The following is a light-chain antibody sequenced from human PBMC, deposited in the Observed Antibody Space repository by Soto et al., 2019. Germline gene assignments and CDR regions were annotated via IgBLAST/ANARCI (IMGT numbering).Light chain of an antibody. CDR3: MQGTHWPPWT. V-gene: IGKV2-30*01. CDR2: KVS. CDR1: QSLVYSDGNTY. Sequence: DVVMTQSPLSLPVTLGQPASISCRSSQSLVYSDGNTYLNWFQQRPGQSPRRLIYKVSNRDSGVPDRFSGSVSGTDFTLKISRVEAEDVGVYYCMQGTHWPPWTFGPGTKVEIK. J-gene: IGKJ1*01.